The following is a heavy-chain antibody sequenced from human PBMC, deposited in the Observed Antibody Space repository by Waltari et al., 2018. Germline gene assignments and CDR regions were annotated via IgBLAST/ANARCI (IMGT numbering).Heavy chain of an antibody. CDR1: GFVFHNYG. CDR2: MCGKGGGR. J-gene: IGHJ4*02. D-gene: IGHD2-2*01. Sequence: EVQLLGSGGGLVPPGGSVRLSCAASGFVFHNYGMGWVRQGPGKGLEWVARMCGKGGGRYYADAVKGRFTISRDNSESTLSLQMHNLRAEDTAIYYCAKVLRAFTSSPFHFYFDSWGQGTLVAVSS. CDR3: AKVLRAFTSSPFHFYFDS. V-gene: IGHV3-23*01.